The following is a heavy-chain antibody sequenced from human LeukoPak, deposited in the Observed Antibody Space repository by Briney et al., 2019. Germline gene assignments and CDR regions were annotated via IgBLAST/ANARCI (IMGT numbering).Heavy chain of an antibody. Sequence: GESLKISCKGSGYSFTTSRISWARQMPGKGLEWMVRIDPRDSYTNYSPSFQGHVTISVDKFISTAYLQWSSLKAWDTAMYYCARGEDSSGYYLAIGDIWGQGTMVSVSS. CDR3: ARGEDSSGYYLAIGDI. CDR1: GYSFTTSR. D-gene: IGHD3-22*01. J-gene: IGHJ3*02. CDR2: IDPRDSYT. V-gene: IGHV5-10-1*01.